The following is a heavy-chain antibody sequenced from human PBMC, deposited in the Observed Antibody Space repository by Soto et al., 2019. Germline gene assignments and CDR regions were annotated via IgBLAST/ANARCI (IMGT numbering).Heavy chain of an antibody. CDR3: AKDHMAWAGLFDS. V-gene: IGHV3-9*01. CDR1: GFTFDNYA. J-gene: IGHJ4*02. D-gene: IGHD6-19*01. Sequence: EVQLMESGGGLVQPGRSLRLSCAASGFTFDNYAMHWVRQVPGKGLEWVSGISWNSGNIGYADSVKGRFTISRDNAQNSLYLQMNSRRSEDTAFYYCAKDHMAWAGLFDSWGQGTLVTVSS. CDR2: ISWNSGNI.